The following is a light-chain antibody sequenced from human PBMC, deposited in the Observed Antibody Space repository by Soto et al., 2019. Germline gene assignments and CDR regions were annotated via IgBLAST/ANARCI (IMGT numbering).Light chain of an antibody. V-gene: IGLV2-14*01. Sequence: QSVLTQPASVSGSPGQSITISCTGTSSDVGGYNYVSWYQQHPGKAPKLMIYDVSNRPSGVSNRFSGSKSGNTPSLTISGLQAEDEADYYCSSYTSSSIYVFGTGTKVTVL. CDR2: DVS. CDR1: SSDVGGYNY. CDR3: SSYTSSSIYV. J-gene: IGLJ1*01.